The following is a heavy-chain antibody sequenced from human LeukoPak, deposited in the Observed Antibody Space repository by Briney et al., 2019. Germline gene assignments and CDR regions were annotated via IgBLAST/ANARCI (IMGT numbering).Heavy chain of an antibody. Sequence: GGSLRLSCAASGFTFSSCWMHWVRQAPGKGLVRVSRINSDGTTINYADSVKGRFTISKDDAKNTLYLQMNSLRVEDTAVYYCVRVPTSWFDHWGQGALVTVSS. CDR3: VRVPTSWFDH. V-gene: IGHV3-74*01. J-gene: IGHJ5*02. CDR2: INSDGTTI. CDR1: GFTFSSCW. D-gene: IGHD1-1*01.